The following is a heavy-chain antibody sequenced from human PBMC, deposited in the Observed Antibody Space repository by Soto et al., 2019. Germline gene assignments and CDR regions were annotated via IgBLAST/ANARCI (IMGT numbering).Heavy chain of an antibody. V-gene: IGHV3-23*01. J-gene: IGHJ4*02. CDR3: ASVPIWCGSSSCYTEGFDS. Sequence: EVQLLDSGGGWVQPEGSLRLSCVASGFVFSDYAMSWVRQAPGKGLEWVSAISAGGSDTYYADFVKGRFTVSRVNSKNTLYLQMNTLRAEDTAIYYCASVPIWCGSSSCYTEGFDSWGQGTLVTVSS. CDR2: ISAGGSDT. CDR1: GFVFSDYA. D-gene: IGHD2-2*01.